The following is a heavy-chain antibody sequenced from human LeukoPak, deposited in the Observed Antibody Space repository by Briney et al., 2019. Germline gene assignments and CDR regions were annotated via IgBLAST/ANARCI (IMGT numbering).Heavy chain of an antibody. D-gene: IGHD3-10*01. V-gene: IGHV4-30-4*01. CDR2: IYYSGST. CDR3: ARAGPQTYYYGSGSYQSAFDI. Sequence: SETLSLTCTVSGGSISSGDYYWSWIRQPPGKGLEWIGYIYYSGSTYYNPSLKSRVTISVDTSKNQFSLKLSFVTAADTAVYYCARAGPQTYYYGSGSYQSAFDIWGQGTMVTVSS. J-gene: IGHJ3*02. CDR1: GGSISSGDYY.